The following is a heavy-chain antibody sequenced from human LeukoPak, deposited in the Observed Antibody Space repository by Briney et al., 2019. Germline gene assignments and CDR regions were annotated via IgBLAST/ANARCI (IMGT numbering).Heavy chain of an antibody. CDR1: GGTFSSYA. Sequence: SVKVSCKASGGTFSSYAISWVRQAPGQGLEWMGAIIPIFGTANYAQKFQGRVTITADESTSTAYMELSSLRSEDTAVYYCARGSAAAGQNYYYYYYMDVWGKGTTVTVSS. V-gene: IGHV1-69*13. CDR2: IIPIFGTA. CDR3: ARGSAAAGQNYYYYYYMDV. J-gene: IGHJ6*03. D-gene: IGHD6-13*01.